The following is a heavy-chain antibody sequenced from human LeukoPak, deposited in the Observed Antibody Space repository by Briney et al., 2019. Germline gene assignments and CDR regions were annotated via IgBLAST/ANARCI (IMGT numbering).Heavy chain of an antibody. Sequence: GGSLRLSCAASGFTVSSYAMGWVRQAPGKGLEWVSAIGGGGTLYYADSVRGRFSISRDISKNTLLLQMNSLRAEDTAVYYCARRRYDWGGDFANWGQGTLVTVSS. CDR2: IGGGGTL. CDR1: GFTVSSYA. V-gene: IGHV3-23*01. D-gene: IGHD3-16*01. J-gene: IGHJ4*02. CDR3: ARRRYDWGGDFAN.